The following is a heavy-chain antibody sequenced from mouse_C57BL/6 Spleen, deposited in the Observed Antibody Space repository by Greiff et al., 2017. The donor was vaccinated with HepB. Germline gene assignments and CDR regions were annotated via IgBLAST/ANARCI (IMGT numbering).Heavy chain of an antibody. CDR1: GYAFSSSW. CDR2: IYPGDGDT. Sequence: QVQLQQSGPELVKPGASVKISCKASGYAFSSSWMNWVKQRPGKGLEWIGRIYPGDGDTNYNGKFKGKATLTADKSSSTAYMQLSSLTSEDSAVYVCARGNYGSSYAMDYWGQGTSVTVSS. J-gene: IGHJ4*01. D-gene: IGHD1-1*01. V-gene: IGHV1-82*01. CDR3: ARGNYGSSYAMDY.